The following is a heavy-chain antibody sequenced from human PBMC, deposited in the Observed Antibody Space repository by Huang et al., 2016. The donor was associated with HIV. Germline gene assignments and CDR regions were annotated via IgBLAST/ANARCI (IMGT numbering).Heavy chain of an antibody. CDR1: GVSFSVYA. V-gene: IGHV1-69*10. CDR2: SINRFGLT. CDR3: AREGQNWLGKPFGALAF. D-gene: IGHD3-16*01. J-gene: IGHJ4*03. Sequence: QAQLVQSGAAVMKPGSSVRVSCKASGVSFSVYAFSWVRRAPGQGLDWMGGSINRFGLTNDAAGVQGRVTISADKSSNTVYLELTRLRSGDTAVYYCAREGQNWLGKPFGALAFWGQGTEVIVSS.